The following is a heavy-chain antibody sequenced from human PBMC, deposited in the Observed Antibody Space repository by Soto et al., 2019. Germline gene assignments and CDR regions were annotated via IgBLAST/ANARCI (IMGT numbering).Heavy chain of an antibody. Sequence: ASVKVSCKASGYTLNTYYMHWVRQAPGQGPEWMGIINPRGGSTTYAQNFQDRVTMTRDTSSSTVYMELSSLRSEDTAVYYCARGGGFSPYYYNLDVW. CDR1: GYTLNTYY. CDR2: INPRGGST. D-gene: IGHD2-15*01. J-gene: IGHJ6*01. V-gene: IGHV1-46*02. CDR3: ARGGGFSPYYYNLDV.